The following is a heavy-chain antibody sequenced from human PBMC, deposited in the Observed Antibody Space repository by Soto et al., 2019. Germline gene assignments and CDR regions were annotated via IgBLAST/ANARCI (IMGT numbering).Heavy chain of an antibody. J-gene: IGHJ4*02. CDR3: ARRPMTSRGSGSYEVDY. D-gene: IGHD3-10*01. CDR1: GYSFTSYW. CDR2: SSPSDSYT. V-gene: IGHV5-10-1*01. Sequence: EVQLVQSGAEVKKPGEALRISCKGSGYSFTSYWISWVRQMPRRGLEWTGRSSPSDSYTTYSPSFQGDVTISADKSISTAYPQESSLKASDTAMYYCARRPMTSRGSGSYEVDYCGQGTLVTVSS.